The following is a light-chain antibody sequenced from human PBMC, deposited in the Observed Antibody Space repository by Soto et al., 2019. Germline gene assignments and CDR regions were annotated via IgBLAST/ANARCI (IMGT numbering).Light chain of an antibody. Sequence: RATLSYRASQSVTSNYLAWYQQKPGQAPRLLIFGASIRDTGLPDRFSGSGSGTDFTLTISRLEPEDLAVYYCQQYGGSPGTFGQGTKVDI. CDR2: GAS. V-gene: IGKV3-20*01. CDR3: QQYGGSPGT. CDR1: QSVTSNY. J-gene: IGKJ1*01.